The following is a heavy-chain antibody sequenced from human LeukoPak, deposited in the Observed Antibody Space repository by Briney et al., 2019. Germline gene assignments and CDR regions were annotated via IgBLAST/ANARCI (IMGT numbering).Heavy chain of an antibody. D-gene: IGHD4-17*01. CDR3: ASGDYGDRTRYYFDY. CDR2: ISSSSYI. Sequence: GGSLRLSCAASGFTFSSYSMNWVRQAPGKGLEWVSSISSSSYIYYADSVKGRFTISRDNAKNSLYLQMNSLRAEDTAVYYCASGDYGDRTRYYFDYWGQGTLVTVSS. CDR1: GFTFSSYS. V-gene: IGHV3-21*01. J-gene: IGHJ4*02.